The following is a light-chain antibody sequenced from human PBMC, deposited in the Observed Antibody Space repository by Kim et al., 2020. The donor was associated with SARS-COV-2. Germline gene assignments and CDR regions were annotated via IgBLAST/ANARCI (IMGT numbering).Light chain of an antibody. CDR3: SSYTSSSTSR. Sequence: GQSITISCTGTSSDVGGYNYVSWYQQHPGKVPKLMIYDVSNRPSGVSNRFSGSKSGNTASLTISGLQAEDEADYYCSSYTSSSTSRFGTGTKVTVL. V-gene: IGLV2-14*03. CDR1: SSDVGGYNY. CDR2: DVS. J-gene: IGLJ1*01.